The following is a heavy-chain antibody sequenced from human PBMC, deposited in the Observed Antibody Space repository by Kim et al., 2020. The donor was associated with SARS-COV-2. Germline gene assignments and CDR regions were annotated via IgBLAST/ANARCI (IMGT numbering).Heavy chain of an antibody. CDR2: ISGSSRYI. D-gene: IGHD3-3*01. CDR3: ARVQFKRGVVVTGIDS. J-gene: IGHJ5*01. Sequence: GGSLRLSCAASGFTFSSYSMNWVRQAPGKGLEWVSSISGSSRYIYYADSVKGRFTISRDNAKNSLYLQMNSLRAEDTAVYYCARVQFKRGVVVTGIDSWG. V-gene: IGHV3-21*01. CDR1: GFTFSSYS.